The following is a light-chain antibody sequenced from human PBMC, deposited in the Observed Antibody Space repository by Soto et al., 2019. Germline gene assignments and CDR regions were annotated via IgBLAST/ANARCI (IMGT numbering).Light chain of an antibody. V-gene: IGKV1-5*01. CDR3: QQYNNYPYT. CDR1: QTISSW. CDR2: DAS. J-gene: IGKJ5*01. Sequence: DIQMTQSPSTLSGSVGDRVTITCRASQTISSWLAWYQQKPGKAPKLLIYDASSLESGAPSRFSGSGSGTEFTLTISSLQPDDFATYYCQQYNNYPYTFGQGTRLEIK.